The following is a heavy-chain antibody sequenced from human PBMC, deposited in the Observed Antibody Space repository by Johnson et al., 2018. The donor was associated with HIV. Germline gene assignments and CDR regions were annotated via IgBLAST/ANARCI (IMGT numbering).Heavy chain of an antibody. CDR1: GFTFDDYA. J-gene: IGHJ3*02. CDR2: ISWDGGST. CDR3: ARGASPYYDILTGAGAFDI. Sequence: VQLVESGGGLVQPGGSLRLSCAASGFTFDDYAMHWVRQAPGKGLEWVSLISWDGGSTYYADSMKGRFTISRDNSKNSLYLQMNSLIPEDTALYYCARGASPYYDILTGAGAFDIWGQGTMVTVSS. V-gene: IGHV3-43D*03. D-gene: IGHD3-9*01.